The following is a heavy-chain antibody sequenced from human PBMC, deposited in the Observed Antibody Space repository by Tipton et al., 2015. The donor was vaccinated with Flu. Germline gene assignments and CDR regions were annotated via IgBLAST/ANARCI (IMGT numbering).Heavy chain of an antibody. CDR1: GDSMRRDYF. V-gene: IGHV4-38-2*02. D-gene: IGHD4-11*01. J-gene: IGHJ5*01. CDR3: ARRDFSNYVSEPKNWFDF. Sequence: TLSLTCTVSGDSMRRDYFWGWIRQAPGKGLEWIGNIHYSGSPHYNPSLRGRVTISVARSKDQFSLRLTSVTAADTAVYFCARRDFSNYVSEPKNWFDFWGQGTLVTVSS. CDR2: IHYSGSP.